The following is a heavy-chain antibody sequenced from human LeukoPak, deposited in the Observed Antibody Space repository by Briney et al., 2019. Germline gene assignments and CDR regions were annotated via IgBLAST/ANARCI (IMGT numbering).Heavy chain of an antibody. CDR3: AKDRASYDFWSGYYANDI. CDR2: IYTSGST. Sequence: KTSETLSLTCTVSGGSISSYYWSWIRQPAGKGLEWIGRIYTSGSTNYNPSLKSRVTMSVDTSKNQFSLKLSSVTAADTAVYYCAKDRASYDFWSGYYANDIWGQGTLVTVSS. CDR1: GGSISSYY. J-gene: IGHJ4*02. D-gene: IGHD3-3*01. V-gene: IGHV4-4*07.